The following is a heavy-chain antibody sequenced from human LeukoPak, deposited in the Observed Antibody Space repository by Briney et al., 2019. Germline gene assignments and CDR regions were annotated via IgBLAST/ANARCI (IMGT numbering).Heavy chain of an antibody. V-gene: IGHV4-59*08. CDR3: ARRLGTVTTGYFDY. CDR2: IYNSGST. D-gene: IGHD4-17*01. Sequence: KASETLSLTCTVSGGSISSYYWSWIRQPPGKGLEWIGDIYNSGSTNYNPSLKSRLTIAVDTSKNQISLNLRSVTAADTAVYYCARRLGTVTTGYFDYWGQGTLVTVSS. J-gene: IGHJ4*02. CDR1: GGSISSYY.